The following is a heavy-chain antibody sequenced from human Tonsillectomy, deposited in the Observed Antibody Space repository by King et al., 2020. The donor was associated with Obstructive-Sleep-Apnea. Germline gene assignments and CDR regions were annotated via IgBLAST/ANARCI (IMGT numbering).Heavy chain of an antibody. CDR1: GYSFSSHW. J-gene: IGHJ4*02. D-gene: IGHD3-16*01. Sequence: VQLVQSGAEVKKPGDSLKISCKGSGYSFSSHWIGWVRQMPGKGLEWMGIIFPGDSDTRYSPSFQGQVTISSDKSISTAYLQWSSLKASDTAMYYCARQLDSTGRGNFDYWGQGTLVTVSS. CDR3: ARQLDSTGRGNFDY. V-gene: IGHV5-51*01. CDR2: IFPGDSDT.